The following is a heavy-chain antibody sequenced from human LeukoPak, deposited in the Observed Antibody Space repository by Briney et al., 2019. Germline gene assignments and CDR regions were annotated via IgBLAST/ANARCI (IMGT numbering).Heavy chain of an antibody. V-gene: IGHV3-74*01. Sequence: GRSLRLSRAASGLTLRSYEMRWVRHTPGKRLGWVSRINSDGSRTGYADSVKGRFTMSRDNAKSTLYLQMNSLRAEDMAIYYCARELPREVTLDYWGQGTLVTVSS. CDR3: ARELPREVTLDY. CDR1: GLTLRSYE. D-gene: IGHD2-21*02. CDR2: INSDGSRT. J-gene: IGHJ4*02.